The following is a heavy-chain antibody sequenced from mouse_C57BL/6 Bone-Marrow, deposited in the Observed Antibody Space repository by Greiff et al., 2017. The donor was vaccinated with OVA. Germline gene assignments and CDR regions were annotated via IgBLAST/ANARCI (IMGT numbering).Heavy chain of an antibody. Sequence: VQLQQSGAELVRPGASVTLSCTASGFNIKDDYMHWVKQRPEQGLEWIGWLDPEHGATEYASKFHGKATITADPTSPTAYLQLSSLTSVDTAVYYCIRGDYSNPFAYWGQGTLVTVSA. D-gene: IGHD2-5*01. V-gene: IGHV14-4*01. CDR1: GFNIKDDY. CDR3: IRGDYSNPFAY. J-gene: IGHJ3*01. CDR2: LDPEHGAT.